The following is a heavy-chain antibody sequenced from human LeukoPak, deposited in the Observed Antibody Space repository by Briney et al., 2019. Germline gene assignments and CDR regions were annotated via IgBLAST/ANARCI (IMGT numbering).Heavy chain of an antibody. D-gene: IGHD1-26*01. Sequence: GGSLRLSCAASGFTFSSYWMSWVRQAPGKGLEWVANIKQDGSEKYYVDSVKSRFTISRDNAKNSLYLQMNSLRDEDTAVYYCARDQLRSSGRSPLDSWGQGTLVTVSS. J-gene: IGHJ4*02. CDR2: IKQDGSEK. CDR3: ARDQLRSSGRSPLDS. CDR1: GFTFSSYW. V-gene: IGHV3-7*01.